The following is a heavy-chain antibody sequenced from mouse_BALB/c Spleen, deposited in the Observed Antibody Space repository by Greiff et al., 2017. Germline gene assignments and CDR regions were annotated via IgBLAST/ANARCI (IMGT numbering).Heavy chain of an antibody. Sequence: VKLVESGPGLVAPSQSLSITCTVSGFSLTSYGVHWVRQPPGKGLEWLGVIWAGGSTNYNSALMSRLSISKDNSKSQVFLKMNSLQTDDTAMYYCARDRYYGSRNYAMDYWGQGTSVTVSS. V-gene: IGHV2-9*02. J-gene: IGHJ4*01. CDR3: ARDRYYGSRNYAMDY. D-gene: IGHD1-1*01. CDR1: GFSLTSYG. CDR2: IWAGGST.